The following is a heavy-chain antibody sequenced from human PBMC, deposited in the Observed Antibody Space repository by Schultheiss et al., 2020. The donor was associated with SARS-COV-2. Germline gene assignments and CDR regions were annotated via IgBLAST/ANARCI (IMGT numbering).Heavy chain of an antibody. V-gene: IGHV4-34*01. CDR1: GGSFSGYY. J-gene: IGHJ4*02. D-gene: IGHD3-10*01. Sequence: SETLSLTCAVYGGSFSGYYWSWIRQHPGKGLGWIGYIYYSGSTYYNPSLKSRVTISVDTSKNQFSLKLSSVTAADTAVYYCARVLGDGRYYYGSGSYHNWGQGTLVTVSS. CDR3: ARVLGDGRYYYGSGSYHN. CDR2: IYYSGST.